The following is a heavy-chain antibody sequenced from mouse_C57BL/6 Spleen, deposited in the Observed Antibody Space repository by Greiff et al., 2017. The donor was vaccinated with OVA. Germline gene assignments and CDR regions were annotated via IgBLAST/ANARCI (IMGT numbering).Heavy chain of an antibody. CDR1: GFTFTDYY. V-gene: IGHV7-3*01. D-gene: IGHD2-5*01. Sequence: EVHLVESGGGLVQPGGSLSLSCAASGFTFTDYYMSWVRQPPGKALEWLGFIRNKANGYTTEYSASVKGRFTISRDNSQSILYLQMNAQRAEDSATDYCARDNSNWSMDDWGQGTAGTVSS. CDR2: IRNKANGYTT. J-gene: IGHJ4*01. CDR3: ARDNSNWSMDD.